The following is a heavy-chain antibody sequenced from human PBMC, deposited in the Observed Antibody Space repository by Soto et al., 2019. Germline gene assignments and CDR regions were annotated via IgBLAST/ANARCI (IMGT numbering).Heavy chain of an antibody. D-gene: IGHD3-16*01. Sequence: PSQTLSLTCAISGHSVSRNNAAWNWISQSPSRGLEWLGRTYYRSKWHNDYAVSVKNRITINPDTSKNQFSLQLNSVTPEDTAVYYCARHLDYYYYGMDLWGKGTTVTVSS. CDR3: ARHLDYYYYGMDL. CDR2: TYYRSKWHN. CDR1: GHSVSRNNAA. J-gene: IGHJ6*04. V-gene: IGHV6-1*01.